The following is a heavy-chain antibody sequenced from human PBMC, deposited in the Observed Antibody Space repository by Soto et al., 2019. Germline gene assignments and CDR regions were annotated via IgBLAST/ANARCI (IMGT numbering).Heavy chain of an antibody. CDR2: ISYDGSNK. D-gene: IGHD6-13*01. J-gene: IGHJ4*02. V-gene: IGHV3-30*18. Sequence: QVQLVESGGGVVQPGRSLRLSCAASGFTFSSYGMHWVRQAPGKGLEWVAVISYDGSNKYYADSVKGRFTISRDNSKNTLYLQMNSLRAEDTAVYYCAKSGSSWYLHYWGQGTLVTVSS. CDR1: GFTFSSYG. CDR3: AKSGSSWYLHY.